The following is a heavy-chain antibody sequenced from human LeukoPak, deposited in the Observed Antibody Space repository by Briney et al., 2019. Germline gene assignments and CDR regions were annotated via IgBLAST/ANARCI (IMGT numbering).Heavy chain of an antibody. Sequence: ASVKVSCKASGGTFSSYAISWVRQAPGQGLEWMGRIIPILGIANYAQKFQGRVTITADKSTSTAYMELSSLRSEDTAVYYCATAPGSFARFDYWGQGTLVTVSS. J-gene: IGHJ4*02. CDR2: IIPILGIA. D-gene: IGHD1-26*01. CDR3: ATAPGSFARFDY. V-gene: IGHV1-69*04. CDR1: GGTFSSYA.